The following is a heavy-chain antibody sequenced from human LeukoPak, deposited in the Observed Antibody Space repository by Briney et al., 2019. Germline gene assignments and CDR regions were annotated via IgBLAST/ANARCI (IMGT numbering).Heavy chain of an antibody. CDR1: GFTSSSYA. CDR3: ARDSGIVGALYYFDY. CDR2: ISYDGSNK. Sequence: PERSLRLSCAASGFTSSSYAMHWVRQAPGKGLEWVAVISYDGSNKYYADSVKGRFTISRDNAKNTLYLQMNSLRAEDTAVYYCARDSGIVGALYYFDYWGQGTLVTVSS. V-gene: IGHV3-30*04. D-gene: IGHD1-26*01. J-gene: IGHJ4*02.